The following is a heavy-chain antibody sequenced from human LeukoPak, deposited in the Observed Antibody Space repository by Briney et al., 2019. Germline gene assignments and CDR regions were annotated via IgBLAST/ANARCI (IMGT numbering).Heavy chain of an antibody. J-gene: IGHJ3*02. CDR3: ARDRDYGDAAFDI. V-gene: IGHV4-31*03. CDR1: GGSISSGGHY. CDR2: IYYSGST. Sequence: SQTLSLTCTVSGGSISSGGHYWSWIRQHPGQGLEWIGYIYYSGSTYYNPSLKSRVTISVDTSKNQFSLKLSSVTAADTAVYYCARDRDYGDAAFDIWGQGTMVTVSS. D-gene: IGHD4-17*01.